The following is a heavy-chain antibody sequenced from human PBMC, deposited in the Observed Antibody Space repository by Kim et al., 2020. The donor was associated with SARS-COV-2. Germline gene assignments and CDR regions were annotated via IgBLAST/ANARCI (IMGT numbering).Heavy chain of an antibody. Sequence: SETLSLTCAVYGGSFSGYYWSWIRQPPGKGLEWIGEINHSGSTNYNPSLKSRVTISVDTSKNQFSLKLSSVTAADTAVYYCARDAYDSSGSLRSAVDYWGQGTLVTVSS. V-gene: IGHV4-34*01. CDR1: GGSFSGYY. J-gene: IGHJ4*02. D-gene: IGHD3-22*01. CDR3: ARDAYDSSGSLRSAVDY. CDR2: INHSGST.